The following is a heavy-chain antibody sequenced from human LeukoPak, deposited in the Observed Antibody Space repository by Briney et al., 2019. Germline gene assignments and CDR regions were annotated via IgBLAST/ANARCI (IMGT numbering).Heavy chain of an antibody. CDR1: GYTFTSYG. J-gene: IGHJ3*02. Sequence: ASVKVSCKASGYTFTSYGISWVRQAPGQGLEWMGWISAYNGNTNYAQKLQGRVTMTTDTSTSTAYMELRSLRSDDTAVYYCARVSRGSSWDAFDIWGQGTMVTVSS. CDR3: ARVSRGSSWDAFDI. D-gene: IGHD6-13*01. CDR2: ISAYNGNT. V-gene: IGHV1-18*01.